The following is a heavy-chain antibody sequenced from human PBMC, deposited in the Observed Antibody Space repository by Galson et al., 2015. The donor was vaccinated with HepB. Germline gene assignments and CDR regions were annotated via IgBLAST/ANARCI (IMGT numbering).Heavy chain of an antibody. CDR2: IIPLFDIS. CDR1: GGTFSNYA. CDR3: ARGDLVVLPPTRPPYFGMDV. Sequence: SVKVSCKASGGTFSNYAISWVRQAPGQGLEWMGGIIPLFDISNYAQTFQGRVTLSTDESTSTVYMELSSLRSEDTAMYYCARGDLVVLPPTRPPYFGMDVWGQGTTFPVSS. J-gene: IGHJ6*02. V-gene: IGHV1-69*05. D-gene: IGHD2-2*01.